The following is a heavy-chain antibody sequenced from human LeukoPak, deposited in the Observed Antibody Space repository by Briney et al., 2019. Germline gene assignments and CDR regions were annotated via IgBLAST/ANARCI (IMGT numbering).Heavy chain of an antibody. CDR3: QSRFLEWLLDY. D-gene: IGHD3-3*01. V-gene: IGHV4-59*05. CDR2: IYDSGST. CDR1: GGSISSYY. J-gene: IGHJ4*02. Sequence: SETLSLTCTVSGGSISSYYWSWIRQPPGKGLEWIGSIYDSGSTYYNPSLKSRVTISVDTSKNQFSLKLNSVTAADTAMYYCQSRFLEWLLDYWGQGTLVTVSS.